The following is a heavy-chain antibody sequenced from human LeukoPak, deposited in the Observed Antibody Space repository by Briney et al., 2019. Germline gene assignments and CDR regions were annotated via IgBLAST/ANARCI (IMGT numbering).Heavy chain of an antibody. Sequence: PGGSLRLSRAACVFTFSSFGMHWVRQTPGKGLEWVAVTTLDGSNKYYADSVKGRFTISRDNSKNTLYLQMNSLRAEDTGVYFSAKDKGIYYYGMDVWGQGTTVTVSS. V-gene: IGHV3-30*18. CDR1: VFTFSSFG. CDR2: TTLDGSNK. J-gene: IGHJ6*02. D-gene: IGHD6-13*01. CDR3: AKDKGIYYYGMDV.